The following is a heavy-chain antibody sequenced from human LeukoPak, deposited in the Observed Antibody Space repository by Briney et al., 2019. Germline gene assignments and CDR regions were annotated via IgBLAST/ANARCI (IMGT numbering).Heavy chain of an antibody. CDR1: GFTFSDYY. J-gene: IGHJ4*02. V-gene: IGHV3-11*06. Sequence: GGSLRLSCAASGFTFSDYYMSWIRQAPGKGLEWVSYISSSSSYIYYADSVKGRFTISRDNAKNSLYLQMNSLRAEDTAVYYCIGGDYVEPFDYWGQGTLVTVSS. CDR3: IGGDYVEPFDY. CDR2: ISSSSSYI. D-gene: IGHD4-17*01.